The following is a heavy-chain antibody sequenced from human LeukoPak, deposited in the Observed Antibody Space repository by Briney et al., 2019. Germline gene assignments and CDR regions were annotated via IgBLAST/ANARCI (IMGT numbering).Heavy chain of an antibody. D-gene: IGHD6-13*01. J-gene: IGHJ4*02. CDR1: GGSISSSSYY. CDR2: IYYSGST. CDR3: ASSSSWDPYYFDY. Sequence: SETLSLTCTVSGGSISSSSYYWGWIRQPPGKGLEWIGYIYYSGSTNYNPSLKSRVTISVDTSKNQFSLKLSSVTAADTAVYYCASSSSWDPYYFDYWGQGTLVTVSS. V-gene: IGHV4-61*05.